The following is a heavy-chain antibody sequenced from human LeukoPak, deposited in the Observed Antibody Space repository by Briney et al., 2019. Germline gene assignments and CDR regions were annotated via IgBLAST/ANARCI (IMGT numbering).Heavy chain of an antibody. CDR2: INPSGGST. CDR3: ARDLGGGITMIVGSPIYYYYGMDV. Sequence: GRSLRLSCAASGFTFSNYGMHWVRQAPGQGLEWMGIINPSGGSTSYAQKFQGRVTMTRDTSTSTVYMELSSLRSEDTAVYYCARDLGGGITMIVGSPIYYYYGMDVWGQGTTVTVSS. J-gene: IGHJ6*02. V-gene: IGHV1-46*01. CDR1: GFTFSNYG. D-gene: IGHD3-22*01.